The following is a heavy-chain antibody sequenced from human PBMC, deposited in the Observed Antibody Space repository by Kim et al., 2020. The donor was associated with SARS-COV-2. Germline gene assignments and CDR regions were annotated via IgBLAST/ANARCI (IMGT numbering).Heavy chain of an antibody. CDR3: AKPAPYCSGGSCYYFDY. Sequence: VKGRFTISRDNSKNTLYLQMNSLRAEDTAVYYCAKPAPYCSGGSCYYFDYWGQGTLVTVSS. J-gene: IGHJ4*02. D-gene: IGHD2-15*01. V-gene: IGHV3-23*01.